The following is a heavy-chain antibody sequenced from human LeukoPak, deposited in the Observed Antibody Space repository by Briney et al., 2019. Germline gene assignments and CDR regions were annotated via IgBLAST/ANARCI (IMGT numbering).Heavy chain of an antibody. D-gene: IGHD3-10*01. V-gene: IGHV1-2*02. CDR3: ARELQEEYYYYYYMDV. J-gene: IGHJ6*03. Sequence: ASVKVSCKASGYTFTGYYMHWVRQAPGQGLEWMGWINPNSGGTNYAQKFQGRVTMTRDTSISTAYMELGRLRSDDTAVYYCARELQEEYYYYYYMDVWGKGTTVTVSS. CDR1: GYTFTGYY. CDR2: INPNSGGT.